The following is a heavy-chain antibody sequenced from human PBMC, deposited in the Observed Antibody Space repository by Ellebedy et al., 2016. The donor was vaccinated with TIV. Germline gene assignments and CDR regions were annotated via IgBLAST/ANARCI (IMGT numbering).Heavy chain of an antibody. Sequence: AASVKVSCKASGGTFSSHVISWFRQAPGQGLEWMGRIIPTPGIANYAQRFQGRLTLIADKSTRTVYRELSSLRSEDTAVYFCAGVVGQSDWYHPLDYWGQGTRVTVSS. CDR1: GGTFSSHV. D-gene: IGHD2-21*02. J-gene: IGHJ4*02. CDR2: IIPTPGIA. CDR3: AGVVGQSDWYHPLDY. V-gene: IGHV1-69*04.